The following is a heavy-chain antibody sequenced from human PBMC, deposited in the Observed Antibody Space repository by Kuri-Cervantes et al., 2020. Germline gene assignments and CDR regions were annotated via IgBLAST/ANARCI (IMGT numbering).Heavy chain of an antibody. Sequence: GESLKISCAASGFTFSRYVMNWVRQAPGKGLEWVSVISDDGRKKYYVDSVKGRFTISRDNSKNTLHLQMNSLRTEDTAVYYCAQVQAAGYSYGHYYMDVWGKGTTVTVSS. CDR1: GFTFSRYV. J-gene: IGHJ6*03. CDR2: ISDDGRKK. D-gene: IGHD5-18*01. V-gene: IGHV3-30*18. CDR3: AQVQAAGYSYGHYYMDV.